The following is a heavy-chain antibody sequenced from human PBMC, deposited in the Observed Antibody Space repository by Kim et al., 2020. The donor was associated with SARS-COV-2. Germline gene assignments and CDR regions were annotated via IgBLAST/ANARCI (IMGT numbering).Heavy chain of an antibody. Sequence: PVKGRFTISRDDSKNTLYLQMNRLKTEDTAVYYCPSDLGGYCGGDCYSRVWGQGTTVTVSS. J-gene: IGHJ6*02. D-gene: IGHD2-21*02. V-gene: IGHV3-15*01. CDR3: PSDLGGYCGGDCYSRV.